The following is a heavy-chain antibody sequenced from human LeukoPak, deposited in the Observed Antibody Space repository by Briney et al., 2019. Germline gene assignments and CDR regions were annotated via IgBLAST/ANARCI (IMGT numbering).Heavy chain of an antibody. CDR3: ARVGKYCGGDCYSVKY. CDR1: SGSISSGDYY. Sequence: SQTLSLTCTVSSGSISSGDYYWRWIRQPPGKGLEWIGYIYYSGSTYYNPSLKSRVTISVDTSKNQFSLNLRSVTAADTAVYYCARVGKYCGGDCYSVKYWGQGTLVTVSS. CDR2: IYYSGST. V-gene: IGHV4-30-4*08. D-gene: IGHD2-21*01. J-gene: IGHJ4*02.